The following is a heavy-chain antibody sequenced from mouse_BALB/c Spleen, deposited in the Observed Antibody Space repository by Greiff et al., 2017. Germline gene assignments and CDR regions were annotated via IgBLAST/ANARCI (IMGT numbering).Heavy chain of an antibody. CDR3: AREDYDYDVGYWYFDV. D-gene: IGHD2-4*01. Sequence: VQLVESGPGLVAPSQSLSITCTVSGFSLTGYGVNWVRQPPGKGLEWLGMIWGDGSTDYNSALKSRLSISKDNSKSQVFLKMNSLQTDDTARYYCAREDYDYDVGYWYFDVWGAGTTVTVSS. CDR1: GFSLTGYG. V-gene: IGHV2-6-7*01. J-gene: IGHJ1*01. CDR2: IWGDGST.